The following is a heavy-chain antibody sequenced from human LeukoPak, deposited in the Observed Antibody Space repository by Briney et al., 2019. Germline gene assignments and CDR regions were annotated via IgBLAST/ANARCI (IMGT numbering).Heavy chain of an antibody. CDR1: GGSISSYY. J-gene: IGHJ4*02. Sequence: SETLSLTCTVSGGSISSYYWTWIRQPAGKGLEWIGRIHTSGSTNHNPSLKSRVTMSVDTSKNQFSLKLSSVTAADTAVYYCARGGYSYGLDYWGQGTLVTVSS. V-gene: IGHV4-4*07. CDR3: ARGGYSYGLDY. D-gene: IGHD5-18*01. CDR2: IHTSGST.